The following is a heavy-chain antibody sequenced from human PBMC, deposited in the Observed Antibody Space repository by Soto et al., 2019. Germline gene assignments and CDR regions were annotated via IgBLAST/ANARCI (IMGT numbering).Heavy chain of an antibody. D-gene: IGHD4-17*01. V-gene: IGHV3-49*04. CDR2: IRSKTYGGTT. CDR3: ARSVTTRSFGY. Sequence: GSLRLSCTTSGFTFGDYAMSWVRQAPGKGLDWVGFIRSKTYGGTTEYAASVKGRFTISRDDSKSIAYLQMNSLKTEDTAVYYCARSVTTRSFGYWGQGTLVTVSS. J-gene: IGHJ4*02. CDR1: GFTFGDYA.